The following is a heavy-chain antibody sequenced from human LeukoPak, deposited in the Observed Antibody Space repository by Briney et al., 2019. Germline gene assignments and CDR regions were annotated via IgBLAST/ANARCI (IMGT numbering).Heavy chain of an antibody. J-gene: IGHJ2*01. CDR3: ARDSSRTWGTYWYFDL. Sequence: PSETLSLTCTVSGGSISSSSYYWGWIRQPPGKGLEWIGSIYYSGSTYYNPSLKSRVTISVDTSKNQFSLKLSSVTAADTAVYYCARDSSRTWGTYWYFDLWGRGTLVTVSS. CDR2: IYYSGST. V-gene: IGHV4-39*07. D-gene: IGHD7-27*01. CDR1: GGSISSSSYY.